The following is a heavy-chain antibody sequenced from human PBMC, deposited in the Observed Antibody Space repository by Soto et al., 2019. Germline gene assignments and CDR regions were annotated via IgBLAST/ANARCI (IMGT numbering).Heavy chain of an antibody. Sequence: QVQLVQSGAEVKKPGASVKVSCKTSGYPFTSYGINWVRQASGQGPEWMGWISAYNDKTIYTQKVQGRVTMTTDTSTSTAYMELRSLRSDDTAVYYCARDRLIAVTGLLRNWGQGTLVTVSS. CDR3: ARDRLIAVTGLLRN. J-gene: IGHJ4*02. CDR2: ISAYNDKT. V-gene: IGHV1-18*01. D-gene: IGHD6-19*01. CDR1: GYPFTSYG.